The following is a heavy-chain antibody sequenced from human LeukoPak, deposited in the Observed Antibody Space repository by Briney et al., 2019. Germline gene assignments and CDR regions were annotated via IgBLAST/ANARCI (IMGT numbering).Heavy chain of an antibody. J-gene: IGHJ5*02. CDR1: GGTFSSYA. Sequence: ASVKVSCKAPGGTFSSYAISWVRQAPGQGLEWMGRIIPILGIANYAQKFQGRVTITADKSTSTAYMELSSLRSKDTAVYYCARSFTYYYGSGSYPWGQGTLVTVSS. CDR3: ARSFTYYYGSGSYP. D-gene: IGHD3-10*01. CDR2: IIPILGIA. V-gene: IGHV1-69*04.